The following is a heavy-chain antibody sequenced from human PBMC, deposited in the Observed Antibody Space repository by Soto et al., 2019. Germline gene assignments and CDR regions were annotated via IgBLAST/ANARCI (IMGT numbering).Heavy chain of an antibody. CDR2: ISGSGVST. J-gene: IGHJ4*02. V-gene: IGHV3-23*01. CDR1: GFTFSSYA. Sequence: GGSLRLSCAASGFTFSSYAMSWVRQAPGKGLEWVSAISGSGVSTYYADSVKGRFTISRDNSKNTLFLQMNSLRAEDTAVYYCAKEYEYSSGWERIDYWGQGTLVTVSS. CDR3: AKEYEYSSGWERIDY. D-gene: IGHD6-19*01.